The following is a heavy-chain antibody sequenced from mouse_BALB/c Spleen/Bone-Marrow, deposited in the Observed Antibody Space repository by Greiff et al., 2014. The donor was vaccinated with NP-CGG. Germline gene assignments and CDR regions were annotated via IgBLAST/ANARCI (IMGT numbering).Heavy chain of an antibody. V-gene: IGHV5-12*02. Sequence: VQLKQSGGGLVQPGGSLKLSCATSGFTFSDYYMYWVRQTPGKRLEWVAYISNGGGSTYYPDTVKGRFTISRDNAKNTLYLQMSRLKSEDTAMYYCARRGWFHAMDYWGQGTSVTVSS. CDR2: ISNGGGST. CDR1: GFTFSDYY. J-gene: IGHJ4*01. CDR3: ARRGWFHAMDY. D-gene: IGHD3-3*01.